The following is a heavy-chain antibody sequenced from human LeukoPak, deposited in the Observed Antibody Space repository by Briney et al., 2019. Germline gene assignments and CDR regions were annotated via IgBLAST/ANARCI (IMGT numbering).Heavy chain of an antibody. D-gene: IGHD4-23*01. CDR3: AKDRSLDGGNSNGYFDY. J-gene: IGHJ4*02. Sequence: GGSLRLSCAASGFTFGSYAMSWVRQAPGKGLEWVSGIGGSGDRTYYADSVKGRFTISRDNSKNTLYVQMNSLRVEDTAVYYCAKDRSLDGGNSNGYFDYWGQGTLVTVSS. CDR1: GFTFGSYA. V-gene: IGHV3-23*01. CDR2: IGGSGDRT.